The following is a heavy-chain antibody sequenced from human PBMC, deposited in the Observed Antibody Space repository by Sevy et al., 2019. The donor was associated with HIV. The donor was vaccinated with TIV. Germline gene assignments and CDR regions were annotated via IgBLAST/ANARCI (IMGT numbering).Heavy chain of an antibody. Sequence: GGSLRLSCAASGFTFSSYAMSWVRQAPGKGLEWVSAISGSGGSTYYADSVKGRFTISRDNSKNTLYLQMNSLGAEDTAVYYCAKALYYDSSGYLVRDAFDIWGQGTMVTVSS. V-gene: IGHV3-23*01. CDR1: GFTFSSYA. J-gene: IGHJ3*02. CDR3: AKALYYDSSGYLVRDAFDI. CDR2: ISGSGGST. D-gene: IGHD3-22*01.